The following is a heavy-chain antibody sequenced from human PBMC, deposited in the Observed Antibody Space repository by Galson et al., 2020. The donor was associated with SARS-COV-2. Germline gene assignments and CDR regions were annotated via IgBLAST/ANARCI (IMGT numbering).Heavy chain of an antibody. CDR1: GGSTSKTIDH. V-gene: IGHV4-39*01. CDR3: ATCPGVDTAMIDYCDY. Sequence: SETLSLTCTVSGGSTSKTIDHRGWIRQPPGKGLEWIGSFYYSGYTYYNPSLKSRVTISVDTSKHQFSLKLDSVTAADTAVYYCATCPGVDTAMIDYCDYWGQGILVTVSS. J-gene: IGHJ4*02. D-gene: IGHD5-18*01. CDR2: FYYSGYT.